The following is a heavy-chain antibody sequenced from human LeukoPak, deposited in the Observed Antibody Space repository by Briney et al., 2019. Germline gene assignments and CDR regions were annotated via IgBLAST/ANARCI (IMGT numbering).Heavy chain of an antibody. D-gene: IGHD1-26*01. J-gene: IGHJ6*03. V-gene: IGHV4-59*01. CDR2: IYYSGST. Sequence: SKTLSLTCTVSGGSISSYYWSWIRQPPGKGLEWIGYIYYSGSTNYNPSLKSRVTISVDTSKNQFSLKLSSVTAADTAVYYCARTDGSYSHYYVDVWGKGTTVTISS. CDR3: ARTDGSYSHYYVDV. CDR1: GGSISSYY.